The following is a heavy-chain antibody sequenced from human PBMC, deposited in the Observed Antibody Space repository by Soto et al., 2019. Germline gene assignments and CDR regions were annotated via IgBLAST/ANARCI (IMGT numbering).Heavy chain of an antibody. CDR1: GFTFSTYA. CDR2: ISSNGGST. V-gene: IGHV3-64*02. CDR3: ARGPYYDPMPDFDY. D-gene: IGHD3-3*01. Sequence: EVQLVESGEGLVQSGGSLRLSCAASGFTFSTYAMHWVRQAPGKGLEYVSAISSNGGSTYYVDSVKGRFTISGDNSKNTLYLQMGILSAEDMAVDDCARGPYYDPMPDFDYWCQGALVTVSS. J-gene: IGHJ4*02.